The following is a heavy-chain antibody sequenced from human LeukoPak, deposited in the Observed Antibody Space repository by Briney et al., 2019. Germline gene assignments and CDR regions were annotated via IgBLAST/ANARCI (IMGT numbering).Heavy chain of an antibody. D-gene: IGHD2-2*01. J-gene: IGHJ4*02. CDR3: ATPAVAAWAQVDY. V-gene: IGHV4-39*01. CDR1: GGSINSRSYY. Sequence: SETLSLTCTVSGGSINSRSYYWGWLRQPPGKGLEWIGHIHYSGTTSYNPSLRSRVIISIDTSKNQFSLKLGSVTAADTAVYYCATPAVAAWAQVDYWGQGTLVTVSS. CDR2: IHYSGTT.